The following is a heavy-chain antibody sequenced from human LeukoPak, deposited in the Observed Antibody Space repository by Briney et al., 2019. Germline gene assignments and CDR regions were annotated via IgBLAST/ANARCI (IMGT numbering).Heavy chain of an antibody. V-gene: IGHV3-23*01. Sequence: GGSLRLSCAASGFTFSSYAMSWVRQAPGKGLEWVSAISGSGGSTYYADSVKGRFTISRDNSKNTLYLQMNSLRAEDTAVYYCAKRARRVNYYYYMDVWGKGTTVTVPS. J-gene: IGHJ6*03. CDR3: AKRARRVNYYYYMDV. CDR1: GFTFSSYA. CDR2: ISGSGGST. D-gene: IGHD3-22*01.